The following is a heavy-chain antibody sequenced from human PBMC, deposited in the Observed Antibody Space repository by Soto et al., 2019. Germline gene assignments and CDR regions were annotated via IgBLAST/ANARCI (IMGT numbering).Heavy chain of an antibody. D-gene: IGHD3-10*01. J-gene: IGHJ4*02. Sequence: EVQLVESGGGLIQPGGSLRLSCAVSGFTVSNNYMSWVRQAPGKGLEGVSVIYSGGYTAYGDSVKGRFTISRDNSKNTILLQRNGPGAGAPAVYYWATERGGGGYWGQGTLVTVSS. CDR3: ATERGGGGY. CDR2: IYSGGYT. V-gene: IGHV3-53*01. CDR1: GFTVSNNY.